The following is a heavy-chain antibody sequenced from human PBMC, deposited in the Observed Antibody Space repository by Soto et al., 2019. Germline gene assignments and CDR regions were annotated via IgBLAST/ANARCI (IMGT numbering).Heavy chain of an antibody. J-gene: IGHJ4*02. D-gene: IGHD3-22*01. CDR1: GYTFTSYA. CDR2: INAGNGNT. CDR3: ARVVSVYYYDSSGYPATFDY. Sequence: ASVKVSCKASGYTFTSYAMHWVRQAPGQRLEWMGWINAGNGNTKYSQKFQGRVTITRDTSASTAYMELSSLRSEDTAVYYCARVVSVYYYDSSGYPATFDYWGQGTLVTSPQ. V-gene: IGHV1-3*01.